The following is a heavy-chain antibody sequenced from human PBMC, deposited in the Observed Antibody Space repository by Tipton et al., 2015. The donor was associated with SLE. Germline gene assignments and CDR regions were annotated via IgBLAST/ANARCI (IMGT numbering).Heavy chain of an antibody. D-gene: IGHD2-2*01. CDR2: TYTRGST. J-gene: IGHJ4*02. Sequence: TLSLTCAVYGGSFSGYYWSLIRQPAGKGLEWVGRTYTRGSTNYNPSLKSRVTISVDTPKNHFSLKLSSVTAADTAVYYCAVYCSSTSCSFDYWGQGTLVTVSS. CDR1: GGSFSGYY. CDR3: AVYCSSTSCSFDY. V-gene: IGHV4-59*10.